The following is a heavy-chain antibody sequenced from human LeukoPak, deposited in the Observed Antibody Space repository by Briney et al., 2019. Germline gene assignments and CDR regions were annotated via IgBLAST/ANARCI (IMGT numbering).Heavy chain of an antibody. J-gene: IGHJ6*03. Sequence: KPSETLSLTCTVYGGSINNYFWSWIRQTPGKGLEYIGYISYSGNTKYNPSLKSRVTISVDTSKNQFSLKLSSVTAADTAVYYCARRACSSTSCYRGYYYMDVWGKGTTVTVSS. V-gene: IGHV4-59*12. CDR2: ISYSGNT. CDR1: GGSINNYF. CDR3: ARRACSSTSCYRGYYYMDV. D-gene: IGHD2-2*01.